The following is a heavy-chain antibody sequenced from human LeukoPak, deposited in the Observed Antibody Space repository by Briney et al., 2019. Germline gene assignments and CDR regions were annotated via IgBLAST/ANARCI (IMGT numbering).Heavy chain of an antibody. D-gene: IGHD1-26*01. CDR1: GGSISSYY. Sequence: SETLSLTCTVSGGSISSYYWSWIRQPPGKGLEWIGNIYYSGSTNYNPSLKSRVTISVDTSKNQFSLKLSSVTAADTAVYYCARDGSGSYYGSLFGWGQGTLVTVSS. CDR2: IYYSGST. CDR3: ARDGSGSYYGSLFG. J-gene: IGHJ4*02. V-gene: IGHV4-59*01.